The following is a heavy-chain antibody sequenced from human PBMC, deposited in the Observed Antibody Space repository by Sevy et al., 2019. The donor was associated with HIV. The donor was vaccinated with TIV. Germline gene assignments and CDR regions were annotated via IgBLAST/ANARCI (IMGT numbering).Heavy chain of an antibody. D-gene: IGHD3-22*01. V-gene: IGHV5-51*01. Sequence: GESLKISCKGSGYSFTSYWIGWVRQMPGKGLEWMGIIYPGDSDTRYSPPFQGQVTISADKSISTAYLQWSSLKASDTAMYYCARHPYYYDSSGYLPWFDPWGQGTLVTVSS. CDR2: IYPGDSDT. CDR1: GYSFTSYW. CDR3: ARHPYYYDSSGYLPWFDP. J-gene: IGHJ5*02.